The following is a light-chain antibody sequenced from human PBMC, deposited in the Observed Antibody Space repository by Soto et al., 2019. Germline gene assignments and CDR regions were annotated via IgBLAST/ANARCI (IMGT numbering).Light chain of an antibody. CDR2: GAS. CDR3: QQYGSSGT. V-gene: IGKV3-20*01. CDR1: QSVSNNY. Sequence: EIVLTQSPGTLSLSPGERATLSSRASQSVSNNYLAWYQQKPGQAPRLLIDGASNRATGIPDRCSGSGSGTDFTLTISRLEPEDVAVYYCQQYGSSGTFGQGTKVDIK. J-gene: IGKJ1*01.